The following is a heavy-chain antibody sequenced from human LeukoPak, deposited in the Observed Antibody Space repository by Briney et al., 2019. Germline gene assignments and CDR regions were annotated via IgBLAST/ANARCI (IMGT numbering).Heavy chain of an antibody. CDR2: IKVSGGST. CDR3: ARDSGNYYPNFDF. V-gene: IGHV1-46*01. CDR1: GYTFSNHH. J-gene: IGHJ4*02. D-gene: IGHD1-26*01. Sequence: ASVQVSCKTSGYTFSNHHIHWARQAPGQGLEWMGIIKVSGGSTSYAQKFQGRVTVASDTSTGTVHMELRSLRSEDTAMYYCARDSGNYYPNFDFWGQGTLVTVSS.